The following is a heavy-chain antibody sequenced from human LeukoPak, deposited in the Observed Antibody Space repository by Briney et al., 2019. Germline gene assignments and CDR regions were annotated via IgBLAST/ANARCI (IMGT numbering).Heavy chain of an antibody. CDR2: MSPNSGDT. D-gene: IGHD7-27*01. CDR3: ARGPPNWGYDY. CDR1: GYTFTSYD. V-gene: IGHV1-8*01. Sequence: GASVKVSCKASGYTFTSYDFNWVRQATGQRPEWMGWMSPNSGDTGYAQKFQDRVTMTRNTSISTAYMELSSLRSDDPAVYYCARGPPNWGYDYWGPGTLVTVSS. J-gene: IGHJ4*02.